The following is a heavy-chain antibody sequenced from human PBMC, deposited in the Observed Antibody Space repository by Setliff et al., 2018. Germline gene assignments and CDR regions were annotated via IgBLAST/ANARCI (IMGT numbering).Heavy chain of an antibody. V-gene: IGHV1-18*01. D-gene: IGHD2-8*01. CDR2: VSTYNGDT. CDR1: GNSFSSFS. Sequence: ASVKVSCKASGNSFSSFSITWVRQAPGQGLEWMGWVSTYNGDTKYAQNFRGRVTMTTDMSTSTVYMELRTLRSDDTAVYYCSRLVRYCTTRTCQRLLGEEVWGQGTLVTVSS. J-gene: IGHJ4*02. CDR3: SRLVRYCTTRTCQRLLGEEV.